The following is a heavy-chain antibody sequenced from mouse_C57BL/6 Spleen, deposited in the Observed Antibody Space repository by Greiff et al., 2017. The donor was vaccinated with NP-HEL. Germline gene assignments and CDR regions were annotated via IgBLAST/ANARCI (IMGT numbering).Heavy chain of an antibody. CDR3: ARGYSNLAY. Sequence: QVQLKESGPELVKPGASVKISCKASGYSFTSYYIHWVKQRPGQGLEWIGWIYPGSGNTKYNEKFKGKATLTADTSSSTAYMQLSSLTSEDSAVYYCARGYSNLAYWGQGTLVTVSA. J-gene: IGHJ3*01. CDR1: GYSFTSYY. CDR2: IYPGSGNT. D-gene: IGHD2-5*01. V-gene: IGHV1-66*01.